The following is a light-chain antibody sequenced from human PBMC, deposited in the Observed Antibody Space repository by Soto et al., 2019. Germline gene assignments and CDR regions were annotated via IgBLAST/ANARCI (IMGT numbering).Light chain of an antibody. V-gene: IGKV1-5*03. CDR2: KAS. J-gene: IGKJ4*01. CDR1: QTISSW. CDR3: QQVKSFLPLT. Sequence: DIQMTQSPSTLSGSVGDRVTITCRASQTISSWLAWYQQKPGKAPKLLIYKASTLKSGVPSRFSGSGSGTEFTLTISSLQPDDFATYYCQQVKSFLPLTFGGGTKVDMK.